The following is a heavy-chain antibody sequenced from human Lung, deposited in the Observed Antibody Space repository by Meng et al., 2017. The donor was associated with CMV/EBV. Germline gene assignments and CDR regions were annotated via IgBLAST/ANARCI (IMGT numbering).Heavy chain of an antibody. CDR1: GGSIGSSGYY. CDR3: ARDRNPAVAGTGLDY. CDR2: VYYSGTT. D-gene: IGHD6-19*01. V-gene: IGHV4-39*07. Sequence: SXTXSLXCTVSGGSIGSSGYYWGWIRQPPGKGLEWIGAVYYSGTTYYNPSLKSRITISVDTSKNQFSLKLYSVTAADTAVYYCARDRNPAVAGTGLDYWGQGTXVTCSS. J-gene: IGHJ4*02.